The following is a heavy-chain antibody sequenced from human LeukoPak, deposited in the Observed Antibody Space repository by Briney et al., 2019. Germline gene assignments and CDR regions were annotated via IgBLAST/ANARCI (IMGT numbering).Heavy chain of an antibody. CDR2: ISSSSSSI. CDR3: AKEGDTAMVTIDY. J-gene: IGHJ4*02. Sequence: GGSLRLSCAASGFTFSSYSMNCVRQAPGKGLEWVSSISSSSSSIYYADSVKGRFTISRDNAKNSLHLQMNSLRAEDTAVYYCAKEGDTAMVTIDYWGQGTLVTVSS. D-gene: IGHD5-18*01. CDR1: GFTFSSYS. V-gene: IGHV3-21*01.